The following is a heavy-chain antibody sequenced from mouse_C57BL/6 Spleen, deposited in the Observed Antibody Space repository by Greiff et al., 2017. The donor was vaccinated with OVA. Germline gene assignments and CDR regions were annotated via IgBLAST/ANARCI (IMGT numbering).Heavy chain of an antibody. CDR2: INPYNGGT. CDR1: GYTFTDYY. Sequence: VQLQQSGPVLVKPGASVKMSCKASGYTFTDYYMNWVKQSHGKSLEWIGVINPYNGGTSYNQKFKGKATLTVDKSSSTAYMELNSLTSEDSAVYYCARERDSSGYVPPFAYWGQGTLVTVSA. J-gene: IGHJ3*01. V-gene: IGHV1-19*01. D-gene: IGHD3-2*02. CDR3: ARERDSSGYVPPFAY.